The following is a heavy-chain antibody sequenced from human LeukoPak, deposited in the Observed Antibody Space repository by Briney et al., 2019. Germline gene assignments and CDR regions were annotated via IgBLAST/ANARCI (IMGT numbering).Heavy chain of an antibody. CDR1: GGSFSGYY. D-gene: IGHD4-11*01. CDR2: INHSGST. J-gene: IGHJ4*02. Sequence: SETLSLTCAVYGGSFSGYYWSWIRQPPGKGLEWIGEINHSGSTNYNPSLKSRVTISVDTSKNQFSLKLSSVTAADTAVYYCARQSIRGLQFDYWGQGTLVTVSS. CDR3: ARQSIRGLQFDY. V-gene: IGHV4-34*01.